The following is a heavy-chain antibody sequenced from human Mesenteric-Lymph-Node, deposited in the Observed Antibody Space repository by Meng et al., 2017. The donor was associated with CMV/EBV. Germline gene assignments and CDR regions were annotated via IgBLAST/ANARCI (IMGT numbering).Heavy chain of an antibody. D-gene: IGHD2-2*01. J-gene: IGHJ6*02. CDR3: AGEPGVPNGMDV. Sequence: GESLKISCAASGFSVSKHYMNWVRQAPGKGLEWVSVIYGGTITYYADSVRGRFTISRDNSENILFLQMNSLEDEDTAVYYCAGEPGVPNGMDVWGQGTTVTVSS. CDR1: GFSVSKHY. V-gene: IGHV3-53*01. CDR2: IYGGTIT.